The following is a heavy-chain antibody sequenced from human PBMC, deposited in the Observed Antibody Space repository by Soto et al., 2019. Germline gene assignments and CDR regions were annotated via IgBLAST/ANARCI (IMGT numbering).Heavy chain of an antibody. CDR3: ATSQGSSTSLEIYYYYYYGMDV. CDR1: GGTFSSYA. CDR2: IIPISETT. V-gene: IGHV1-69*01. Sequence: QVQLVQSGAEVKKPGSSVKVSCKASGGTFSSYAISWVRQAPGQGLEWMGGIIPISETTNYAQKFQGRVTITADESKSTAYMELSILRSEDTAVYYCATSQGSSTSLEIYYYYYYGMDVWGQGTTVTVSS. D-gene: IGHD2-2*01. J-gene: IGHJ6*02.